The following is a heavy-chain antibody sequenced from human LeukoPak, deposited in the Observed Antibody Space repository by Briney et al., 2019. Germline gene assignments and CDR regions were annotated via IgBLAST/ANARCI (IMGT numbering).Heavy chain of an antibody. CDR3: ARVRFLEWQSPNYYYYGMDV. J-gene: IGHJ6*02. V-gene: IGHV1-69*13. CDR2: IIPIFGTA. Sequence: GASVKVSCKASGGTFSSYAISWVRQAPGQGLEWMGGIIPIFGTANYAQKFQGRVTITADESTSTAYMELSSLRSEDTAVYYCARVRFLEWQSPNYYYYGMDVWGQGTTVTVSS. CDR1: GGTFSSYA. D-gene: IGHD3-3*01.